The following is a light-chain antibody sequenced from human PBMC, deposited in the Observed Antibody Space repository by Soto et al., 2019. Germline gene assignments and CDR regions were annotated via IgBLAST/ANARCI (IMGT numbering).Light chain of an antibody. CDR2: GAS. J-gene: IGKJ4*01. CDR3: QQLNNYPLS. CDR1: QGIRSF. V-gene: IGKV1-9*01. Sequence: DIQLTQSPSFLSASIGDRVTITCRASQGIRSFLAWYQQKPGKAPKLLIYGASTLQSGVPSRFSGSGSGTEVTLTISSLQPDDFGPYYCQQLNNYPLSFGGGTKVEIK.